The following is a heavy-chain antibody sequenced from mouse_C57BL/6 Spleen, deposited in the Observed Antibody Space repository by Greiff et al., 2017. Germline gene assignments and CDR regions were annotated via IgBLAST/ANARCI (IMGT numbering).Heavy chain of an antibody. V-gene: IGHV1-7*01. Sequence: QVQLKQSGAELAKPGASVKLSCKASGYTFTSYWMHWVKQRPGQGLEWIGYINPSSGYTKYNQKFKDKATLTADKSSSTAYMQLSSLTSEDSAVYYCGGYDGPFAYWGQGTMVTVSA. CDR2: INPSSGYT. CDR1: GYTFTSYW. D-gene: IGHD2-3*01. CDR3: GGYDGPFAY. J-gene: IGHJ3*01.